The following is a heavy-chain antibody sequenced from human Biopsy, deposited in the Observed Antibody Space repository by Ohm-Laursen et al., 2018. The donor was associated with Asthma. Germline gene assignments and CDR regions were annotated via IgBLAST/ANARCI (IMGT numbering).Heavy chain of an antibody. V-gene: IGHV3-33*01. Sequence: SLRLSCSAAGFPISEHGMHWVRQAPGKGLEWVAVIWHDGKNEYYADSVKGRFTISKDNSKNTVYLQMNRLRAEDTAVYYCAREMRTSGSTNWYLWDVDYWGQGTLVTVSS. CDR1: GFPISEHG. J-gene: IGHJ4*02. CDR3: AREMRTSGSTNWYLWDVDY. CDR2: IWHDGKNE. D-gene: IGHD2/OR15-2a*01.